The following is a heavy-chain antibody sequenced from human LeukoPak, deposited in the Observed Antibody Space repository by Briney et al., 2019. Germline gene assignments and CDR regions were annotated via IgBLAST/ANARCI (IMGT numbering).Heavy chain of an antibody. CDR2: IIPIFGTA. J-gene: IGHJ4*02. Sequence: PVKVSCKASGGTFSSYAISWVRQAPGQGLEWMGRIIPIFGTANYAQKFQGRVTITTDESTSTAYMELSSLRSEGTAVYHCARCAHYYDSSGDIKYYFDYWGQGTLVTVSS. CDR3: ARCAHYYDSSGDIKYYFDY. V-gene: IGHV1-69*05. CDR1: GGTFSSYA. D-gene: IGHD3-22*01.